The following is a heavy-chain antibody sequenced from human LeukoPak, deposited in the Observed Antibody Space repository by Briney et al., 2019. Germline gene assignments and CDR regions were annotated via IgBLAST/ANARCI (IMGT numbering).Heavy chain of an antibody. Sequence: SVKVSCKASGGTFSSYAISWVRQAPGQGLEWMGRIIPILGIANYAQKFQGRVTITADKSTSTAYMELSSLRSEDTAVYYCARDYDFWSGYQPRPWFDPWGQGTLVTVSS. J-gene: IGHJ5*02. CDR2: IIPILGIA. CDR1: GGTFSSYA. CDR3: ARDYDFWSGYQPRPWFDP. D-gene: IGHD3-3*01. V-gene: IGHV1-69*04.